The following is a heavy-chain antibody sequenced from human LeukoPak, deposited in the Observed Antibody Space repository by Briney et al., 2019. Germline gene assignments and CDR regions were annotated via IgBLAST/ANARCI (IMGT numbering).Heavy chain of an antibody. CDR2: IYYSGST. V-gene: IGHV4-39*07. CDR3: ARDSGGPELGY. CDR1: GGSISSSSYY. Sequence: SETLSLTCTVSGGSISSSSYYWGWIRQPPGKGLEWIGSIYYSGSTYYNPSLKSRVTISVDTSKNQFSLKLSSVTAADTAVYYCARDSGGPELGYWGQGTLVTVSS. D-gene: IGHD3-10*01. J-gene: IGHJ4*02.